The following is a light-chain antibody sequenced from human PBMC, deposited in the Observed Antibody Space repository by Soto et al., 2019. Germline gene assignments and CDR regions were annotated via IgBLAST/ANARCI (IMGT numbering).Light chain of an antibody. V-gene: IGLV1-51*01. CDR1: NSNVGNHY. CDR2: DNN. Sequence: QSVLTQPPSVSAAPGQKVTISCSGSNSNVGNHYVSWYQQLPGTAPKVLIYDNNKRPSGIPDRFSGSKSGTSATLGITGLQTGDEADYYCGTWDSSLSAWVFGGGTKLTVL. CDR3: GTWDSSLSAWV. J-gene: IGLJ3*02.